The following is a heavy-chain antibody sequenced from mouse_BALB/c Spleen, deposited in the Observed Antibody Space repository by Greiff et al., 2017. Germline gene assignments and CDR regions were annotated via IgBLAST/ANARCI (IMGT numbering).Heavy chain of an antibody. D-gene: IGHD2-1*01. V-gene: IGHV5-6*01. Sequence: EVQRVESGGDLVKPGGSLKLSCAASGFTFSSYGMSWVRQTPDKRLEWVATISSGGSYTYYPDSVKGRFTISRDNAKNTLYLQMSSLKSEDTAMYYCARHLYGNYGEGFYAMDYWGQGTSVTVSS. J-gene: IGHJ4*01. CDR1: GFTFSSYG. CDR3: ARHLYGNYGEGFYAMDY. CDR2: ISSGGSYT.